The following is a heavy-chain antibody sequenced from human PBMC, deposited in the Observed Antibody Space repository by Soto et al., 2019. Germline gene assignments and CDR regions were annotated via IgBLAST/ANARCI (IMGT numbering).Heavy chain of an antibody. CDR2: IYWDDDK. CDR1: GFSLNTGGLG. J-gene: IGHJ6*02. V-gene: IGHV2-5*02. CDR3: TPRRCGGDCLRPYSSHYYYGMDV. D-gene: IGHD2-21*02. Sequence: QITLKESGPTLVKPTQTLTLTCTFSGFSLNTGGLGVGWIRQPPGKALEWLALIYWDDDKRYSPSLKSRLSITTDTSTNQVVLTMTNMYPVDTATYYCTPRRCGGDCLRPYSSHYYYGMDVWGQGTTVHVSS.